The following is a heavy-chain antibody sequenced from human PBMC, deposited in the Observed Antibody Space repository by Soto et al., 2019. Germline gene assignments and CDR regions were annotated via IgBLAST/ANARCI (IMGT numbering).Heavy chain of an antibody. J-gene: IGHJ4*02. CDR2: INSDGSST. CDR3: ARVNRRLLRDLYSSSQANGVFDY. Sequence: GGSLRLSCAASGFTFSSYWMHWVRQAPGKGLVWVSRINSDGSSTSYADSVKGRFTISRDNAKNTLYLQMNSLRAEDTAVYYCARVNRRLLRDLYSSSQANGVFDYWGQGTLVTVSS. CDR1: GFTFSSYW. D-gene: IGHD6-13*01. V-gene: IGHV3-74*01.